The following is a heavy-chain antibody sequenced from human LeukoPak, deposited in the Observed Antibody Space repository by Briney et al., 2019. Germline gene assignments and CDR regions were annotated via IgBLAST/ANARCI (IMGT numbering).Heavy chain of an antibody. CDR3: ARDLDQYSGRFGGFGHDF. CDR1: GYTFTNYG. J-gene: IGHJ4*02. CDR2: ISAYNGNT. Sequence: ASVKVSCEASGYTFTNYGINWVRQAPGQGLEWMGWISAYNGNTNYAQKLQGRVTMTTDTSTSTAYMELRSLRSDDTGAYYCARDLDQYSGRFGGFGHDFWGQGTLVTVSS. V-gene: IGHV1-18*01. D-gene: IGHD1-26*01.